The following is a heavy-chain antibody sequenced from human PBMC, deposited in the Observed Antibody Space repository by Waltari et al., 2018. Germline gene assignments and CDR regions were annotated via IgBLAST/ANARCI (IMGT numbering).Heavy chain of an antibody. CDR2: FSYDGTNK. V-gene: IGHV3-30-3*01. J-gene: IGHJ3*01. D-gene: IGHD5-18*01. Sequence: QVQLVESGGGVVQPGRSLRLSCAASGFTFSSYTMHWVRQAPGKGLVWVAAFSYDGTNKYYADSVKGRFTISRDNSKSTLYLQMNSLRAEDTAVYYCTRGEWKQLPPNTFDVWGQGTMVTVSS. CDR1: GFTFSSYT. CDR3: TRGEWKQLPPNTFDV.